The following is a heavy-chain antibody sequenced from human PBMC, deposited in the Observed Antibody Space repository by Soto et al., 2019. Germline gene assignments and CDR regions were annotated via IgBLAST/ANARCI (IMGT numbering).Heavy chain of an antibody. Sequence: PSETLSLTCTVSGGSISSGNYYWSWIRQPPGKGLEWIGFISYSGTTHYSASLRSRVSISVDTSKNRFSLDLSSVTAADTAVYYCATMGTPVTGLYYFDYWGQGTLVTVS. J-gene: IGHJ4*02. CDR1: GGSISSGNYY. D-gene: IGHD4-17*01. V-gene: IGHV4-30-4*01. CDR3: ATMGTPVTGLYYFDY. CDR2: ISYSGTT.